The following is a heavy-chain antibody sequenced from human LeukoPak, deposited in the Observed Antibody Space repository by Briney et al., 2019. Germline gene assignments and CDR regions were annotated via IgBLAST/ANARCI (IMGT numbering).Heavy chain of an antibody. CDR1: GGSFSGYY. CDR2: INHSGST. Sequence: SETLSLTCAVYGGSFSGYYWSWLRQPPGKGLEWLGEINHSGSTNYNPSLKSRVTISVDTSKNQSSLKLSSVTAADTAVYYCGYCSSTSCYPYYYMDVWGKGTTVTVSS. V-gene: IGHV4-34*01. J-gene: IGHJ6*03. CDR3: GYCSSTSCYPYYYMDV. D-gene: IGHD2-2*01.